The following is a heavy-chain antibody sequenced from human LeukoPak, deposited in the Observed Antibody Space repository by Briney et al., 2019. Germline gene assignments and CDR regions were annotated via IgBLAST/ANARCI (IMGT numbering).Heavy chain of an antibody. CDR2: MYNSGST. CDR3: VRAEGGGYARY. D-gene: IGHD5-12*01. Sequence: SETLSLTCTVSGASISNYYWSWIRQPAGKGLEWIGRMYNSGSTIYNPSLQSRVTMSLDTSSNHFSPNLISVTAADTAVYYCVRAEGGGYARYWGQGTLVTVSS. J-gene: IGHJ4*02. V-gene: IGHV4-4*07. CDR1: GASISNYY.